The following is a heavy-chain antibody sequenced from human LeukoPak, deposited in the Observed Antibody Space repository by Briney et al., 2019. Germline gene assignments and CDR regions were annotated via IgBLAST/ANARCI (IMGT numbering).Heavy chain of an antibody. Sequence: SQTLSLTCVVSGDSISSGTYSWSWIRQPPGKGLEWIGYIFHTGSTFYNPSLKSRVTISVDTSKNQFSLRLNSETAADTAVYYCARELWFANAPGSWLDPWGQGTLVTVSS. D-gene: IGHD3-10*01. J-gene: IGHJ5*02. CDR1: GDSISSGTYS. CDR3: ARELWFANAPGSWLDP. CDR2: IFHTGST. V-gene: IGHV4-30-2*01.